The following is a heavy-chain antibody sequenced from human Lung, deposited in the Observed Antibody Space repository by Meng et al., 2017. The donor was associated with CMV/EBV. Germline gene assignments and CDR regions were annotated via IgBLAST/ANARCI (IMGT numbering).Heavy chain of an antibody. Sequence: SVXVSCKASGYTFTAHYFHWVRQAPGQGLEWMGWIHPHRGDTNYAQQFQGRVTLTRDTSINTGYMELTRLTPDDTAVYYCARDNNWGPDYWGQGTMVTVSS. J-gene: IGHJ4*02. CDR2: IHPHRGDT. CDR3: ARDNNWGPDY. V-gene: IGHV1-2*02. CDR1: GYTFTAHY. D-gene: IGHD7-27*01.